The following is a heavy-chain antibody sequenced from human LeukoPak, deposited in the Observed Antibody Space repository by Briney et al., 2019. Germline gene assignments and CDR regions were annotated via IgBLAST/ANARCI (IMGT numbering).Heavy chain of an antibody. CDR1: GFTFSNAW. Sequence: NPGGSLRLSCAASGFTFSNAWMSWVRQAPGKGLEWLGRIKSNTDGGTTDYAAPVKGRFTISRDDSKNTLYLQMNSLKTEDTAVYYCTAVYRVEGHYYYYMDGWGKGTTVTIS. CDR3: TAVYRVEGHYYYYMDG. CDR2: IKSNTDGGTT. V-gene: IGHV3-15*01. J-gene: IGHJ6*03. D-gene: IGHD3-16*02.